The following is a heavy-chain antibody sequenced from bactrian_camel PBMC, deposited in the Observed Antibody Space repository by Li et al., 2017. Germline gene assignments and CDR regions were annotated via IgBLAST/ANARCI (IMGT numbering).Heavy chain of an antibody. CDR1: EPAFSRRC. V-gene: IGHV3-3*01. Sequence: HVQLVESGGGSVQAGGSLRLSCASSEPAFSRRCMGWFRQAPGKEREGVAQKTTSSGSTSYADSVKGRFTLSQVNDKNEVFLQMDNLKPEDTAMYYCAASGTYARYPLQEGEYKSWGQGTQVTVS. J-gene: IGHJ4*01. CDR2: KTTSSGST. D-gene: IGHD1*01. CDR3: AASGTYARYPLQEGEYKS.